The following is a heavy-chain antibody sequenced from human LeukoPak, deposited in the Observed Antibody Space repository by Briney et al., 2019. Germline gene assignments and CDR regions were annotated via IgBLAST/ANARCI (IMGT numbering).Heavy chain of an antibody. Sequence: GGSLRLSCAASGFTFSTYAMSWVRQAPGKGLEWVSAVSSSGTNTYYANAVKGRFTISRDNSKNMLYLQMSGLRAEDTAVYYCAKEMTALTTIDYWGQGTLVTVSS. J-gene: IGHJ4*02. D-gene: IGHD4-17*01. V-gene: IGHV3-23*01. CDR3: AKEMTALTTIDY. CDR1: GFTFSTYA. CDR2: VSSSGTNT.